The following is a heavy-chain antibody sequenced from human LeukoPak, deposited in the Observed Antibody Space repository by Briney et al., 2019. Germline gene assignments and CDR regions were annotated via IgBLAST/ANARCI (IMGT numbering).Heavy chain of an antibody. CDR2: IKQDGSEK. CDR3: ASTTSRTLWFGELS. V-gene: IGHV3-7*01. J-gene: IGHJ4*02. D-gene: IGHD3-10*01. CDR1: GFTFSSYW. Sequence: GGSLRLSCAASGFTFSSYWMSWVRQAPGKGLEWVANIKQDGSEKYYVDSVKGRFTISRDNAKNSLYLQMNSLRAEDTAVYYCASTTSRTLWFGELSWGQGTLVTVSS.